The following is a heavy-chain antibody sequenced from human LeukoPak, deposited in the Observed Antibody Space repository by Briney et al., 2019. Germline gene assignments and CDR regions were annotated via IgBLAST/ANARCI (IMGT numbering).Heavy chain of an antibody. D-gene: IGHD2-21*02. J-gene: IGHJ5*02. CDR3: ARGTGYCGSDCYPGGGFDP. CDR2: IIPIFGTA. CDR1: GGTFSSYA. V-gene: IGHV1-69*13. Sequence: GASVKVSCKASGGTFSSYAISWVRQAPGQGLEWMGGIIPIFGTANYAQKFQGRVTITADESTSTAYMELSSLRSEDTAVYYCARGTGYCGSDCYPGGGFDPWGQGTLVTVSS.